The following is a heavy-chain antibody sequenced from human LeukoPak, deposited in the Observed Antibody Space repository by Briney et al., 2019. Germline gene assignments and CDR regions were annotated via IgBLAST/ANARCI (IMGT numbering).Heavy chain of an antibody. CDR2: IDNDGSST. CDR3: ARVNYGDYVT. Sequence: GGSLRLSCAASGFTFSSYWMHWVRHAPGKGLVWVSRIDNDGSSTSYADSVKGRFTISRENAKNTLYLQMNSLRGEDTAVYYCARVNYGDYVTWGQGTLVTVSS. J-gene: IGHJ5*02. CDR1: GFTFSSYW. V-gene: IGHV3-74*01. D-gene: IGHD4-17*01.